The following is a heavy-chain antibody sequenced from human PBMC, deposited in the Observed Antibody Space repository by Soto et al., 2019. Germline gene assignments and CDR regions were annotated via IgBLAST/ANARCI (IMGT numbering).Heavy chain of an antibody. CDR2: ISGSGGST. CDR1: GFTFSSYA. D-gene: IGHD3-10*01. J-gene: IGHJ5*02. Sequence: GGSLRLSCAASGFTFSSYAMSWVRQAPGKGLEWVSAISGSGGSTYYADSVKGRFTISRDNSKNTLYLQMNSLRAEDTAVYYCAKDRYYGSGRGWFDPWGQGTLVTVSS. CDR3: AKDRYYGSGRGWFDP. V-gene: IGHV3-23*01.